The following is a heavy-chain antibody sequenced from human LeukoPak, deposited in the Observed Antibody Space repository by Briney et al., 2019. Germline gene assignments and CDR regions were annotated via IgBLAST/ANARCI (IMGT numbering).Heavy chain of an antibody. CDR2: ISGSGGST. CDR1: GFRFRSYA. V-gene: IGHV3-23*01. Sequence: PGGSLRLSCVASGFRFRSYAMIWVRQAPGKGLEGVSGISGSGGSTYYADSVKGRLTISSVNCKNPLHLQMNSLRAEGTAVDYFAKDRGNNYNTPRFDPWGQGTLVTVSS. J-gene: IGHJ5*01. CDR3: AKDRGNNYNTPRFDP. D-gene: IGHD3-22*01.